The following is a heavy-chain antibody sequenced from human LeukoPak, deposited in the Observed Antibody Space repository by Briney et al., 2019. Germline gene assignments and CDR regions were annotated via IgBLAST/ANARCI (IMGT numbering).Heavy chain of an antibody. V-gene: IGHV3-21*01. CDR3: AKVTRGGYDGYFDY. CDR2: ISTSSSYI. Sequence: GGSLRLSCAASGFTFSNSMNWVRQAPGKGLEWVSFISTSSSYIYYADSLKGRFTISRDNAKKSLYLQINSLRAEDTAVYYCAKVTRGGYDGYFDYWGQGTLVTVSS. CDR1: GFTFSNS. J-gene: IGHJ4*02. D-gene: IGHD5-12*01.